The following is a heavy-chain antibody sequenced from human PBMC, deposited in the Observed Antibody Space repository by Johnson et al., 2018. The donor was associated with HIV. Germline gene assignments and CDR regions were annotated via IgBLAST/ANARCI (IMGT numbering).Heavy chain of an antibody. CDR2: IGYSASDT. D-gene: IGHD4-17*01. J-gene: IGHJ1*01. CDR3: ARHAGGDFTYGLFQH. Sequence: VQLVESGGGLVQPGGSLRLSCAASGFTFSNYAMNWVRQAPGKGLEWVSSIGYSASDTYYADSVKGRFTISRDNAKNSLYIQMSGLREEDTALYYCARHAGGDFTYGLFQHWGRGTLVTVSS. CDR1: GFTFSNYA. V-gene: IGHV3-48*03.